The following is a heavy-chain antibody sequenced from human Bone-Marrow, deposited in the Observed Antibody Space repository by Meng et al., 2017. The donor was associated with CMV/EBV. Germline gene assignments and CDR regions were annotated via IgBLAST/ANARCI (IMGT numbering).Heavy chain of an antibody. CDR2: IYYDGST. CDR1: GDSISSYY. J-gene: IGHJ4*02. V-gene: IGHV4-59*01. Sequence: SETLSLTCTVSGDSISSYYWSWIRQPPGKGLEWIGYIYYDGSTNYNPSLESRVIISVDRSKNQFSLKLSSVTAADTAVYYCASTGDYYGSGSLPFDYCGQGTLVTVSS. D-gene: IGHD3-10*01. CDR3: ASTGDYYGSGSLPFDY.